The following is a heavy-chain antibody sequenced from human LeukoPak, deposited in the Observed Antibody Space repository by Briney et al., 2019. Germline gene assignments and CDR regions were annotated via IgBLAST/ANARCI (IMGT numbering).Heavy chain of an antibody. CDR3: ATVYAGSVWYFDL. V-gene: IGHV3-15*01. Sequence: GGSLRLSCAASGFTFINAWMSWVRQAPGKGLEWVGRIKSRADGESIDYAAPVKGRVTISRDDSKNILYLQMNSLETEDTAVYYCATVYAGSVWYFDLWGRGTLVTVSS. CDR2: IKSRADGESI. D-gene: IGHD4-23*01. J-gene: IGHJ2*01. CDR1: GFTFINAW.